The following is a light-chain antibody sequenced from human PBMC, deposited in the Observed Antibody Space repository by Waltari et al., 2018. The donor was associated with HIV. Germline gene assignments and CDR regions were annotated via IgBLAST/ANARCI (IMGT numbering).Light chain of an antibody. Sequence: DIVLTQSPDSMAVSLGERATVNCTSSQTVLYSSDNRDYLAWYQVRPGQPPQLLIYWASTRQSGVPDRFSVSGSGTHFTLTISGLQAEDVAIYYCQQYYTTPQSFGQGTRLEI. CDR1: QTVLYSSDNRDY. CDR3: QQYYTTPQS. V-gene: IGKV4-1*01. J-gene: IGKJ2*03. CDR2: WAS.